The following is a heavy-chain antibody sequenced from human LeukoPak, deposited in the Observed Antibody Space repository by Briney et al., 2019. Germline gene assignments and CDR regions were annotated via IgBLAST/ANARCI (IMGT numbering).Heavy chain of an antibody. V-gene: IGHV3-74*01. D-gene: IGHD3-3*01. J-gene: IGHJ4*02. CDR1: GFTFSNYW. Sequence: PGGSLRLSCAASGFTFSNYWMHWVRQAPGKGLVWVSRINSDGINTSYADSVKGRFTISRDNAKNSLYLQMNSLRAEDTAVYYCARDRTTIFGVVLDYWGQGTLVTVSS. CDR2: INSDGINT. CDR3: ARDRTTIFGVVLDY.